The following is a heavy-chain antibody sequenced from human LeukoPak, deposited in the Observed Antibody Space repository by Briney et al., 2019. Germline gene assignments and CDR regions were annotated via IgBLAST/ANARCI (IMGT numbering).Heavy chain of an antibody. CDR2: INHSGST. Sequence: PSETLSLTCAVYGGSFSGYYWSWIRQPPGKGLEWIGEINHSGSTNYNPSLKSRVTISVDTSKNQFSLKLSSVTAADTAVYYCASLITISQYNWFDPWGQGTLVTVSS. V-gene: IGHV4-34*01. CDR3: ASLITISQYNWFDP. D-gene: IGHD3-9*01. CDR1: GGSFSGYY. J-gene: IGHJ5*02.